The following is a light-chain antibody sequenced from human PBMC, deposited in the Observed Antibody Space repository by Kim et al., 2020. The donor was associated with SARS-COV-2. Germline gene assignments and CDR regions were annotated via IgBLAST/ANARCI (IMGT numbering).Light chain of an antibody. CDR1: CYNSGAVCV. CDR2: NNN. V-gene: IGLV1-40*01. CDR3: QSYDSNLSAWV. Sequence: HRVPHSCIWTCYNSGAVCVVRGDHQLPGTAPKVLVFNNNNRPSGVPARFSDAKSGTSASLAITGLQAEDEADYYCQSYDSNLSAWVFGGGTQLTVL. J-gene: IGLJ3*02.